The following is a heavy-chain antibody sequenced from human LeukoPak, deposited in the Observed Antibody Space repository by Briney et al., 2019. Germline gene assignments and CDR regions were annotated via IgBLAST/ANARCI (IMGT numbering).Heavy chain of an antibody. Sequence: ASVKVSCKASGYTFTSYGISWVRQAPGQGLEWMGWISAYNGNTNYAQKFQGRVTTTRDTSISTAYMELSRLRSDDTAVYYCARERIFGVVINGDGIVDAFDIWGQGTMVTVSS. D-gene: IGHD3-3*01. CDR1: GYTFTSYG. J-gene: IGHJ3*02. CDR2: ISAYNGNT. V-gene: IGHV1-18*01. CDR3: ARERIFGVVINGDGIVDAFDI.